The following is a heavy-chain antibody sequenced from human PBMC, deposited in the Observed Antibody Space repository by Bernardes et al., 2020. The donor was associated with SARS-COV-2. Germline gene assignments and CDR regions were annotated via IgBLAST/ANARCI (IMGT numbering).Heavy chain of an antibody. Sequence: GGSLRLSCAASGFTFRTYAMSWVRQAPGKGLEWVSAISGSGGTTHYGDSVKGRFTISRDKSRDTLSLQMNSLRAEDTAVYYCARGDFWGGDYTDAFDVWGQGTMVTVSS. CDR2: ISGSGGTT. CDR1: GFTFRTYA. V-gene: IGHV3-23*01. J-gene: IGHJ3*01. CDR3: ARGDFWGGDYTDAFDV. D-gene: IGHD3-3*01.